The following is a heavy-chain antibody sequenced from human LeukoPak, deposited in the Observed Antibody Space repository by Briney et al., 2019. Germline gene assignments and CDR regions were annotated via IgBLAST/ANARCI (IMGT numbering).Heavy chain of an antibody. J-gene: IGHJ5*01. V-gene: IGHV3-7*01. CDR1: GIILSSYW. CDR2: IKQDGSEK. CDR3: AREFRSGYNSRWFDY. Sequence: GGSLRLSCAASGIILSSYWMSWVRQAPGKGLEWVANIKQDGSEKWYVDSVKGRFTISRDYAKNSLYLQMNSLRVEDTAVYYCAREFRSGYNSRWFDYWGQETLVTVSS. D-gene: IGHD6-19*01.